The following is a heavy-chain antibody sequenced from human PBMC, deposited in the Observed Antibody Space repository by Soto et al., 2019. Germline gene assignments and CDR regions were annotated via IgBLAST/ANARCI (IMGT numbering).Heavy chain of an antibody. CDR1: CGSVSSGSFY. CDR3: ARVPLDYSNSHYFDL. Sequence: SETLSLTCTVSCGSVSSGSFYWSWIRQPPGKGLEWIGFIYNNRSFNYNPSLKSRVTISVDTSKHQFSLKLSSVTAADTAVYYCARVPLDYSNSHYFDLWGKGALVTVSS. J-gene: IGHJ4*02. D-gene: IGHD6-6*01. CDR2: IYNNRSF. V-gene: IGHV4-61*01.